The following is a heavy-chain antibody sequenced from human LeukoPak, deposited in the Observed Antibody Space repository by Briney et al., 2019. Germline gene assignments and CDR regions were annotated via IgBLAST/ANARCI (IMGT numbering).Heavy chain of an antibody. CDR2: INPSGGST. D-gene: IGHD5-18*01. V-gene: IGHV1-46*01. CDR3: ARAGTAMASYYFDY. Sequence: ASVKVSCKVSGYTLTELSMHWVRQAPGQGLEWMGIINPSGGSTSYAQKFQGRVTMTRDTSTSTVYMELSSLRSEDTAVYYCARAGTAMASYYFDYWGQGTLVTVSS. J-gene: IGHJ4*02. CDR1: GYTLTELS.